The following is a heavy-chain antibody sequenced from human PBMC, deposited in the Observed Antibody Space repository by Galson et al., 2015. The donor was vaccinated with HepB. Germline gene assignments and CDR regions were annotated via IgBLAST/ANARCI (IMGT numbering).Heavy chain of an antibody. CDR1: GFILSGYG. J-gene: IGHJ4*02. CDR2: LFYDGSTK. D-gene: IGHD3-10*01. V-gene: IGHV3-33*01. Sequence: SLRLSCAASGFILSGYGMHWVRQAPGKGLEWVAILFYDGSTKYYADSVRGRFTISRDNSKNTLFLQMNSLRAEDSAVYFCARDNYNGYLDSWGQGTLVAVSS. CDR3: ARDNYNGYLDS.